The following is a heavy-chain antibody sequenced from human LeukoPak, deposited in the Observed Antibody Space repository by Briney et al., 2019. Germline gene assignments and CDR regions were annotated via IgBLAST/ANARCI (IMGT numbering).Heavy chain of an antibody. CDR2: INPNSGGT. CDR1: GYXFTVYY. D-gene: IGHD1-26*01. J-gene: IGHJ4*02. V-gene: IGHV1-2*02. Sequence: ASVKVSCKTSGYXFTVYYMHWVRQAPGQGLEWVGWINPNSGGTNYAQKFQGRVTMTRDTSISTAYMELSRLTSDDTAVYYCARDRAGSYEYWGQGTLVTVSS. CDR3: ARDRAGSYEY.